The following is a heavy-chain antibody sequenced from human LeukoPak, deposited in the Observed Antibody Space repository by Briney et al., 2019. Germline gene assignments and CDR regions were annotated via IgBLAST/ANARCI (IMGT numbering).Heavy chain of an antibody. CDR3: ARVGITMVRGVSYYYYYYMDV. CDR1: GYTFTSYG. Sequence: VASVKVSCKASGYTFTSYGISWVRQAPGQGLEWMGWISAYNGNTNYAQKLQGRVTMTTDTSTSTAYMELRSLRSDDTAVYYCARVGITMVRGVSYYYYYYMDVWGKGTTVTISS. J-gene: IGHJ6*03. D-gene: IGHD3-10*01. V-gene: IGHV1-18*01. CDR2: ISAYNGNT.